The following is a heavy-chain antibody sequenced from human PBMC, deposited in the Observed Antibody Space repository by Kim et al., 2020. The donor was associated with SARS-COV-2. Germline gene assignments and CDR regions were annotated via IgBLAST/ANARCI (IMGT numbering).Heavy chain of an antibody. CDR1: GFTVSSNY. J-gene: IGHJ3*02. D-gene: IGHD6-13*01. CDR3: AGEKYSRSWLHAFDI. Sequence: GGSLRLSCAASGFTVSSNYMSWVRQAPGKGLEWVSVIYSGGSTYYADSVKGRFTISRDNSKNTLYLQMNSLRAEDTAVYYCAGEKYSRSWLHAFDIWGQGAMVTLSS. CDR2: IYSGGST. V-gene: IGHV3-53*01.